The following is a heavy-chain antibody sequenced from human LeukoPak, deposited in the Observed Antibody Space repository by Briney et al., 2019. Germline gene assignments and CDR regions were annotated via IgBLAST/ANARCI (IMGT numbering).Heavy chain of an antibody. V-gene: IGHV6-1*01. CDR3: AREVTDAFDI. D-gene: IGHD2-21*02. J-gene: IGHJ3*02. CDR1: GDSVSTNSAA. CDR2: TYYRSKWYN. Sequence: SQTLSLTCAISGDSVSTNSAAWNWIRQSPSRGLEWLGRTYYRSKWYNGYAVSVKSRIIINPDTSQNQFSLHLNSVTPEDTAVYYCAREVTDAFDIWGQGTMVTVSS.